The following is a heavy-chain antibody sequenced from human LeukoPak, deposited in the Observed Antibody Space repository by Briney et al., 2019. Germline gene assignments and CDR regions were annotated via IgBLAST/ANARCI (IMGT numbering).Heavy chain of an antibody. CDR1: GFTFSSYG. D-gene: IGHD3-22*01. J-gene: IGHJ4*02. CDR3: ATEVLPDYYDSSGYSPTVDY. Sequence: GGSLRLSCEASGFTFSSYGMHWVRQAPGKGLEWVAVISYDGSNKYYADSVKGRFTISRDNSKNTLYLQMDSLRAEDTAVYYCATEVLPDYYDSSGYSPTVDYWGQETLVTVSS. V-gene: IGHV3-30*03. CDR2: ISYDGSNK.